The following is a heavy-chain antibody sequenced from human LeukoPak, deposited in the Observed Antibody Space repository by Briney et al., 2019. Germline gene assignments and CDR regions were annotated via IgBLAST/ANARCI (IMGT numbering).Heavy chain of an antibody. Sequence: GGSLRLSCAASGFTDSSNYMSWVRQAPGRGLEWVSVIYGGGRTYYADSVKGRFTISRDNSKNTLYLQMNSLRAEDTAVYYCAKGYSSSWYGSHFDYWGQGTLVTVSS. CDR3: AKGYSSSWYGSHFDY. V-gene: IGHV3-53*05. D-gene: IGHD6-13*01. CDR2: IYGGGRT. CDR1: GFTDSSNY. J-gene: IGHJ4*02.